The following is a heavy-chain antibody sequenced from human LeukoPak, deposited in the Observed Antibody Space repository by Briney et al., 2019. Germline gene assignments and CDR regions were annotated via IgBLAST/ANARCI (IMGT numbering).Heavy chain of an antibody. CDR2: IKQDGGEK. V-gene: IGHV3-7*01. CDR3: TRDRGAGSFDP. J-gene: IGHJ5*02. CDR1: GFIFSRYW. Sequence: GGSLRLSCAASGFIFSRYWMSWVRQAPGKGLQGVANIKQDGGEKNYVDSVRGRFTISRDNAKNSLYLQINSLRAEDTAVYYCTRDRGAGSFDPWGQGTLVTVSS. D-gene: IGHD3-10*01.